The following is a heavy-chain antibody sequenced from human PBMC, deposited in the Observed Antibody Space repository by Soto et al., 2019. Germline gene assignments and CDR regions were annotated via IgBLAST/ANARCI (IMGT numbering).Heavy chain of an antibody. CDR2: ISGSSGST. V-gene: IGHV3-23*01. D-gene: IGHD6-19*01. J-gene: IGHJ4*02. CDR3: ARVAVAGIEYYFDY. CDR1: GFTFSSYA. Sequence: GGSLRLSCAASGFTFSSYAMSWVRQAPGKGLEWVSAISGSSGSTYYADSVKGRFTISRDNSKNTLYLQMNSLRAEDTAVYYCARVAVAGIEYYFDYWGQGTLVTVSS.